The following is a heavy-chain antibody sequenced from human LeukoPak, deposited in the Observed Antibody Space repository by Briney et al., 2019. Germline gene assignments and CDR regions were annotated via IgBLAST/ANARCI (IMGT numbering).Heavy chain of an antibody. Sequence: GASVKVACKASGYPFTTYGLSGVRQAPGHGLEWMGQISGNDGDTTYAQKFQGRVTMTTDTGTTTAYMELTSLTSDDTAVYYCARDVPDFWSGFDHWGQGTLVTVSP. CDR3: ARDVPDFWSGFDH. V-gene: IGHV1-18*01. D-gene: IGHD3-3*01. CDR1: GYPFTTYG. J-gene: IGHJ4*02. CDR2: ISGNDGDT.